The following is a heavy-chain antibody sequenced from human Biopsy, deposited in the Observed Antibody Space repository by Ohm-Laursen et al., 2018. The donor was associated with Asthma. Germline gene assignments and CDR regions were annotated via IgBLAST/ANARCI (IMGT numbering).Heavy chain of an antibody. D-gene: IGHD5-18*01. CDR2: IHNSGNT. V-gene: IGHV4-59*01. Sequence: SETLSLTCTVSGGSISSDYWSWLRQSPWKGLEWIGYIHNSGNTNYNPSLKSRVTISLDTSKNHFSLRLSFVTAADTAVYFCARGQGRGIQLWSLDPWGQGILVPVSS. CDR1: GGSISSDY. J-gene: IGHJ5*02. CDR3: ARGQGRGIQLWSLDP.